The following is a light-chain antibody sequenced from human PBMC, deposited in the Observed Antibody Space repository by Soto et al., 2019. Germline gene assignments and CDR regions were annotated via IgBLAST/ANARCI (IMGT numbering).Light chain of an antibody. CDR2: DAS. CDR3: QQYDSFSVT. Sequence: DIQMTQSPSTLSASVGDRVTITCRASQGIRNDLGWYQQKPGKAPKLLIYDASALKRGVPPRFSGSGSGTEFTLTISSLQPDDFATYYCQQYDSFSVTFGQGTKVDI. J-gene: IGKJ1*01. V-gene: IGKV1-5*01. CDR1: QGIRND.